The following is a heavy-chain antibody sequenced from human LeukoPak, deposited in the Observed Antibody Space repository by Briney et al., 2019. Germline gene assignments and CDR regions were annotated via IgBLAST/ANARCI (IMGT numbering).Heavy chain of an antibody. V-gene: IGHV3-66*01. D-gene: IGHD1-26*01. CDR1: GFTVSSNY. J-gene: IGHJ4*02. CDR2: IYSGGST. CDR3: AMGTYYEMFDY. Sequence: GGSVRLSCAASGFTVSSNYMSWVRQAPGKGLEWVSVIYSGGSTYYADSVKGRFTISRDNSKNTLYLQMNSLRAEDTAVYYCAMGTYYEMFDYWGQGTLVTVSS.